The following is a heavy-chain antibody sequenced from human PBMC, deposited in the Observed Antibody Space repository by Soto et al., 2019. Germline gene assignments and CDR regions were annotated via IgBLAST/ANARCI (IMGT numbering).Heavy chain of an antibody. CDR1: GGSIFSSSW. J-gene: IGHJ4*02. CDR2: IYHSGSQ. D-gene: IGHD3-10*01. V-gene: IGHV4-4*02. CDR3: ARERYGSGSPFDS. Sequence: QVQLQESGPGLVKPSGTLSLTCTVSGGSIFSSSWWSWVRQPPGKRLEWIGEIYHSGSQNYDPSLKSRVTITVDKSKNQLSLELTSVTAADTAIYYCARERYGSGSPFDSWGQGILVTVSS.